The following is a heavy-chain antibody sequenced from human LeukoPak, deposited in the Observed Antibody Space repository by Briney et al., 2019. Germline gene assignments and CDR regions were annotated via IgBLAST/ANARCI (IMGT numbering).Heavy chain of an antibody. J-gene: IGHJ4*02. D-gene: IGHD1-26*01. CDR3: ARHEGSGSYYSY. CDR2: ISPDDSEI. Sequence: GESLKISCKGSGYSFPTYWIAWVRQMPGRGLEWMGIISPDDSEIRYSPSFRGQVNISADKSTSTAYLQWSRLRASDTAIYYCARHEGSGSYYSYWGQGTLVTVSS. V-gene: IGHV5-51*01. CDR1: GYSFPTYW.